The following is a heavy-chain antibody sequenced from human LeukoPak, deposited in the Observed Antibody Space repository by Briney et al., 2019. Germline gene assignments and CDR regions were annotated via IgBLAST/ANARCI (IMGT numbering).Heavy chain of an antibody. Sequence: PSGTLSLTCTVSGGSISSYYWSWIRQPPGKGLEWIGYIYYSGSTNYNPSLKSRVTISVDTSKNQFSLKLSSVTAADTAVYYCARDGARGGWYFFDYWGQGTLVTVSS. J-gene: IGHJ4*02. V-gene: IGHV4-59*01. D-gene: IGHD6-19*01. CDR2: IYYSGST. CDR1: GGSISSYY. CDR3: ARDGARGGWYFFDY.